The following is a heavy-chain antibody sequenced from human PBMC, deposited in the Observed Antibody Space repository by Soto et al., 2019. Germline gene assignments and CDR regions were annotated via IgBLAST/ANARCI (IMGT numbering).Heavy chain of an antibody. CDR2: INPNSGNT. D-gene: IGHD6-13*01. CDR1: GDTLTSYD. V-gene: IGHV1-8*01. CDR3: ARVLSSAAYDAFDI. J-gene: IGHJ3*02. Sequence: GACMKVSCKASGDTLTSYDINWGRQATGQGLEWKGRINPNSGNTSYSQKFQGRGPMTRNNPINTHYKELRNLRSEDTAVYYCARVLSSAAYDAFDIWGQGTMVTVS.